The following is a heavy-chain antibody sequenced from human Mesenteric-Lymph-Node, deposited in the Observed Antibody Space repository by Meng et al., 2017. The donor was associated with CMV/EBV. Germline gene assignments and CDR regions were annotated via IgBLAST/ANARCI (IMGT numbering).Heavy chain of an antibody. J-gene: IGHJ4*02. D-gene: IGHD4-17*01. Sequence: GESLKISCEASGFTFSGFWMTWVRLAPGKGLEWVACLNQAGNDKYYVDSVKGRFTISRDNAKNSLYLQMNSLRAEDTAVYYCARGSDGDYGVTYWGQGTLVTVSS. V-gene: IGHV3-7*01. CDR2: LNQAGNDK. CDR1: GFTFSGFW. CDR3: ARGSDGDYGVTY.